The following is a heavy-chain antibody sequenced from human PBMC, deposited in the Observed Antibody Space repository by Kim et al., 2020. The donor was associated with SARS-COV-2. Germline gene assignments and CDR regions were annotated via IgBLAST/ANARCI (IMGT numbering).Heavy chain of an antibody. CDR2: IYYSGST. CDR3: AGGRDGDYFDY. V-gene: IGHV4-59*13. CDR1: GGSISSYY. D-gene: IGHD4-17*01. Sequence: SETLSLTCTVSGGSISSYYWSWIRQPPGKGLEWIGYIYYSGSTNYNPSLKSRVTISVDTSKNQFSLKLSSVTAADTAVYYCAGGRDGDYFDYWGQGTLVT. J-gene: IGHJ4*02.